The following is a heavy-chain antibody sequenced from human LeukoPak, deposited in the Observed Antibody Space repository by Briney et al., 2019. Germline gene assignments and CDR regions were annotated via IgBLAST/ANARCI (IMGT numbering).Heavy chain of an antibody. Sequence: SETLSLTCSVSGGSMSTYHWSWIRQPPGQTLEWIGYIYYTGTTQYNPSLKSRVTLSLDMSTTQFSLNLRTLTAADTAVYYCARGAVGSGSAKPDYWGQGTLVIVSS. V-gene: IGHV4-59*01. CDR1: GGSMSTYH. CDR2: IYYTGTT. CDR3: ARGAVGSGSAKPDY. J-gene: IGHJ4*02. D-gene: IGHD1-26*01.